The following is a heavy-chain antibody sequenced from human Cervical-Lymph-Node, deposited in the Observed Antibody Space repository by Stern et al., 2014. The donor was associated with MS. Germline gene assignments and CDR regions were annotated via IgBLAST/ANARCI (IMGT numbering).Heavy chain of an antibody. J-gene: IGHJ6*02. CDR3: ARDEDYGDYGGYYYYYGMDV. V-gene: IGHV1-69*01. Sequence: QVQLVQSGAEVKKPGSSVKVSCKASGGTFSSYAISWARQAPGQGLEWMGGIIPIFVTANYAQKFQGRVTITADESTSTAYMELSSLRSEDTAVYYCARDEDYGDYGGYYYYYGMDVWGQGTTVTVSS. CDR2: IIPIFVTA. CDR1: GGTFSSYA. D-gene: IGHD4-17*01.